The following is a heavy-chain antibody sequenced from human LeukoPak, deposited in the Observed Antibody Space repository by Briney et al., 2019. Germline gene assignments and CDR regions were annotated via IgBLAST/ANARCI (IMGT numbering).Heavy chain of an antibody. Sequence: GGSLRLSCAASGFPFSSYAMTWVRQAPGQGLEWVSTIKSGGGGTYYADSVEGRFTISRDNSNSTLFLQMNSLRAEDTALYYCAKGVGHDYGDYLVHRGQGVLVTVSS. J-gene: IGHJ4*02. CDR3: AKGVGHDYGDYLVH. V-gene: IGHV3-23*01. CDR1: GFPFSSYA. CDR2: IKSGGGGT. D-gene: IGHD4-17*01.